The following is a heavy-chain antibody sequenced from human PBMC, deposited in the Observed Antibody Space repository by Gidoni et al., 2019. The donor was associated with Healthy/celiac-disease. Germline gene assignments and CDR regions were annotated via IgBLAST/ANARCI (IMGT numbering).Heavy chain of an antibody. Sequence: QVQLVESGGGVVQPGRSLSLSCAASGFTFSSYGMHWGRQAPGKGLEWVAVIWYDGSNKYYADSVKGRFTISRDNSKNTLYLQMNSLRAEDTAVYYCARGQWDSLYYYGMDVWGQGTTVTVSS. J-gene: IGHJ6*02. CDR2: IWYDGSNK. D-gene: IGHD1-26*01. V-gene: IGHV3-33*01. CDR3: ARGQWDSLYYYGMDV. CDR1: GFTFSSYG.